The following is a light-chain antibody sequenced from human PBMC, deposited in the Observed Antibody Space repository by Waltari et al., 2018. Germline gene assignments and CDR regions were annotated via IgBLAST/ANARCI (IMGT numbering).Light chain of an antibody. CDR2: DVS. CDR3: SSYSSSSTLVV. V-gene: IGLV2-14*03. J-gene: IGLJ2*01. CDR1: RSDVGGYNY. Sequence: QSALTQPASVSGSPGQSITISCTGTRSDVGGYNYVSRYQQHPGKAPKLMIYDVSNRPSGVSNRFSGSKSGNTASLTISGLQAEDEADYHCSSYSSSSTLVVFGGGTKLTVL.